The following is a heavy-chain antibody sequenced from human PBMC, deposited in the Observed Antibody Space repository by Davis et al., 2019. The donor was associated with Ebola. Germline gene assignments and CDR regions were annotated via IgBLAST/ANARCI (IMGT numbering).Heavy chain of an antibody. J-gene: IGHJ4*02. CDR1: GFTFSSYG. CDR2: ISYDGSNK. D-gene: IGHD1/OR15-1a*01. CDR3: AKTSANNPPYYFDY. Sequence: GGSLRLSCAASGFTFSSYGMHWVRQAPGKGLEWVAVISYDGSNKYYADSVKGRFTISRDNSQNTLFLQMNSLSAEDTAVYSCAKTSANNPPYYFDYWGQGTLVTVSS. V-gene: IGHV3-30*18.